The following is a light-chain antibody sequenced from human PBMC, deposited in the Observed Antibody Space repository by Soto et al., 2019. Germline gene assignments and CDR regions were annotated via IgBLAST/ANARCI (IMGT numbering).Light chain of an antibody. CDR3: QKIQGAPLT. CDR2: AAS. V-gene: IGKV1-39*01. CDR1: QFISTY. Sequence: DIQMTQSPSSLSASVGDSVSFTCRASQFISTYLNWYQQKPGKAPKLLIYAASSLQRGVPSRFSGSVSGTVFTPTTSNLQPEDFETYFCQKIQGAPLTFGGGPRVEI. J-gene: IGKJ4*01.